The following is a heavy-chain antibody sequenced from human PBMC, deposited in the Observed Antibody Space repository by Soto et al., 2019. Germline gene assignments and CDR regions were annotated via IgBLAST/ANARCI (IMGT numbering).Heavy chain of an antibody. CDR1: GYSISSSNW. CDR2: ICYSGST. V-gene: IGHV4-28*01. Sequence: QVQLQESGPGLVKPSDTLSLTCAVSGYSISSSNWWGWIRQPPGKGLEWIGYICYSGSTYYNPSLKSRVTMSVDTSKNQFSLKLSSVTAVDTAVYYCARTGYPGSSSSGVDYWGQGTLVTVSS. J-gene: IGHJ4*02. D-gene: IGHD6-6*01. CDR3: ARTGYPGSSSSGVDY.